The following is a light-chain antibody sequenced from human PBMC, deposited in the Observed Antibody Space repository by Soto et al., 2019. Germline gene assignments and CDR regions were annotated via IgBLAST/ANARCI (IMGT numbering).Light chain of an antibody. Sequence: EIVMPQSPAILSVCSGERATLSCRASQSVCSNLAWYQQRPGQAPRLLVYDASSRDTGIPARFSGRGSRTDFTLSFCRLEYEDFEVDYCQQRNSWPVTFGQGTRLEIK. V-gene: IGKV3D-15*01. CDR1: QSVCSN. J-gene: IGKJ5*01. CDR3: QQRNSWPVT. CDR2: DAS.